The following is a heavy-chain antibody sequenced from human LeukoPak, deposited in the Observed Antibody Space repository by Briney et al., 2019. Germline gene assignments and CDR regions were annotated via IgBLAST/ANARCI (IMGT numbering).Heavy chain of an antibody. Sequence: SETLSLTCTVSGGSISSNSYYWGWIRQSPGKGLAWIGTIYYSEYTYYSPSLKSRVTISRDTSKNQSSLELSSVTAADTAVYYCARSDDSSGYYDYFDYWGQGTLVTVSS. CDR1: GGSISSNSYY. CDR2: IYYSEYT. CDR3: ARSDDSSGYYDYFDY. D-gene: IGHD3-22*01. V-gene: IGHV4-39*01. J-gene: IGHJ4*02.